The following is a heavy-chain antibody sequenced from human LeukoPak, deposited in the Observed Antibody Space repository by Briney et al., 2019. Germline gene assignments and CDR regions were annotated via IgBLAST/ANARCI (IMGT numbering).Heavy chain of an antibody. CDR1: GFTFSSNA. CDR2: ISGGGGNT. V-gene: IGHV3-23*01. Sequence: PGGSLRLSCAASGFTFSSNAMSWVRQAPGKGLEWVSSISGGGGNTYYADSVKGRFTISSDNSKNTLYLQMNSLRAEDTAIYYCTKGGGGSCYSPVDFWGRGTLVTVSS. J-gene: IGHJ4*02. D-gene: IGHD2-15*01. CDR3: TKGGGGSCYSPVDF.